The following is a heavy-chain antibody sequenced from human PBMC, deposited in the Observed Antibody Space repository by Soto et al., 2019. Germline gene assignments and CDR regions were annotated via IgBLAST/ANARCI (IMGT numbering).Heavy chain of an antibody. CDR1: GGTFSNHA. Sequence: SVKVSCKASGGTFSNHAISWVRQAPGQGPEWMGGIIPLSGTTNYAQKFQGRVTITADESMTTAYMELSSLRYEDTAVYYCARGPDRSGFYLFDYWGQGTLVTVSS. V-gene: IGHV1-69*13. CDR3: ARGPDRSGFYLFDY. D-gene: IGHD3-22*01. J-gene: IGHJ4*02. CDR2: IIPLSGTT.